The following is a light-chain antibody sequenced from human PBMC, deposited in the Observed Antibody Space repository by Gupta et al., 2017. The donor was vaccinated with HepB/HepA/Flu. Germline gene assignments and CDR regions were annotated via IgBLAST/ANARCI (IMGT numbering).Light chain of an antibody. J-gene: IGKJ3*01. CDR1: HDIGTY. Sequence: DIQMTQSPSSLSASVGDRVTITCRASHDIGTYLAWYRQKPGKVTEVLIFAASTLQSGVPSRFSGSGSGTDFTLTIINLQPDDIATYYCQNYNSVPFTFGPGTTVDIK. V-gene: IGKV1-27*01. CDR3: QNYNSVPFT. CDR2: AAS.